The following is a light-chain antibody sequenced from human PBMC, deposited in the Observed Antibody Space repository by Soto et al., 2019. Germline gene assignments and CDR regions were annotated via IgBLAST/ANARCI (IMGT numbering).Light chain of an antibody. J-gene: IGKJ1*01. Sequence: PGERATLSCRASQSVSSYLAWYQQKPGQAPRLPIYDASNRATGIPARFSGSGSGTDFTLTISSLEPEDFAVYYCQQRSNWPPAFGQGTKVDIK. V-gene: IGKV3-11*01. CDR2: DAS. CDR3: QQRSNWPPA. CDR1: QSVSSY.